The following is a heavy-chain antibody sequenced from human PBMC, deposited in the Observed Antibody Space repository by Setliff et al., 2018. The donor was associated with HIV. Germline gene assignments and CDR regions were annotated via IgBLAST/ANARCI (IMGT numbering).Heavy chain of an antibody. CDR2: INPNGGTT. D-gene: IGHD2-2*02. Sequence: ASVKVSCKASGYTFTSYYFHWVRQAPGQGLEWMGVINPNGGTTNYARKFQGRVTMTRDTSKNQVVLTMTNMDPVDTATYYCARDRRYCTSTSCYRNWFDPWGQGTLVTVS. J-gene: IGHJ5*02. CDR1: GYTFTSYY. CDR3: ARDRRYCTSTSCYRNWFDP. V-gene: IGHV1-46*01.